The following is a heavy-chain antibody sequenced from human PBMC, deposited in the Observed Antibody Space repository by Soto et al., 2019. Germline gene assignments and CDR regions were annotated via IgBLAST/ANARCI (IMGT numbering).Heavy chain of an antibody. J-gene: IGHJ6*02. CDR3: ARENYYYYGMDV. Sequence: ASVKVSCKASGYTFTGYYMHWVRQAPGQGLEWMGWINPNSGGTNYAQKFQGWVTMTRDTSISTAYMELSRLRSDDTAVYYCARENYYYYGMDVWGQGTTVTVSS. CDR1: GYTFTGYY. CDR2: INPNSGGT. V-gene: IGHV1-2*04.